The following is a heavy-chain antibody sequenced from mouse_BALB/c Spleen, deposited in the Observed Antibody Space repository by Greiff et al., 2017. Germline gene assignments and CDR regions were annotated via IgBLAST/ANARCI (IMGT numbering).Heavy chain of an antibody. D-gene: IGHD2-3*01. CDR3: ARGGYYPYFDY. CDR1: GYTFTSYN. CDR2: IYPGNGDT. V-gene: IGHV1-12*01. Sequence: QVQLQQSGAELVKPGASVKMPCKASGYTFTSYNMHWVKQTPGQGLEWIGAIYPGNGDTSYNQKFKGKATLTADKSSSTAYMQLSSLTSEDSAVYYCARGGYYPYFDYWGQGTTLTVSS. J-gene: IGHJ2*01.